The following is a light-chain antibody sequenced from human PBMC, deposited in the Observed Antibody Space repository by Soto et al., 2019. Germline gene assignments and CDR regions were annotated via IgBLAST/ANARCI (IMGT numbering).Light chain of an antibody. CDR2: GAS. J-gene: IGKJ2*01. V-gene: IGKV3-15*01. Sequence: EIVMTQSPATLSVSPGGRATLSCRASLSVSSNLAWYQQKPGQAPRLLIYGASTRATGIPARFSGSGSGTDFTLTISSLQSEDFAVYFCQQYNDWYTLGQRTKLEIK. CDR1: LSVSSN. CDR3: QQYNDWYT.